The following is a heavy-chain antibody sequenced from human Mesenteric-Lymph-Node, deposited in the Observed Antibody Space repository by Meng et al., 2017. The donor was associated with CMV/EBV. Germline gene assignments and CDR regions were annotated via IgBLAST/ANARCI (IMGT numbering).Heavy chain of an antibody. J-gene: IGHJ4*02. V-gene: IGHV4-30-4*08. CDR2: IYYSGST. D-gene: IGHD2-2*02. CDR3: ARLLGHCSSTSCYTPFDC. CDR1: GGSISSGDYY. Sequence: LRLSCTVSGGSISSGDYYWSWIRQPPGKGLEWIGYIYYSGSTYYNPSLKSRVTISVDTSKNQFSLKVSSVTAADTAVFYCARLLGHCSSTSCYTPFDCWGQGTLVTVSS.